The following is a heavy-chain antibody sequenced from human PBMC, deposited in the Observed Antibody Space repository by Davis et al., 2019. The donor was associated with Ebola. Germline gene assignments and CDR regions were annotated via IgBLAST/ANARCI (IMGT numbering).Heavy chain of an antibody. CDR2: IYPADSDT. D-gene: IGHD5-24*01. Sequence: GESLKISCKGSGYSFTSYWIGWVRQMPGKGLEWMGIIYPADSDTKYSPSFQGQVTISADKSISTAYLQWSSLKASDTAMYYCARGTDGYNPGGYFDSWGRGTLVTVSS. CDR1: GYSFTSYW. V-gene: IGHV5-51*01. J-gene: IGHJ4*02. CDR3: ARGTDGYNPGGYFDS.